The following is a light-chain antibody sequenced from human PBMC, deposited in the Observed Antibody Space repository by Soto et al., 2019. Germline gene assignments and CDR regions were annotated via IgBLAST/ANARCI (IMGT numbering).Light chain of an antibody. CDR1: QSVNSLF. Sequence: EIVLTQSPGTLSLSPGERATLSCRASQSVNSLFFGWHQQKPGQAPRLLIYGTTNRAAGIPGRFSGSGSGTDFTLTISRLEPEDSAVYFCQQYGISSKTFGQGTKVDIK. CDR2: GTT. CDR3: QQYGISSKT. J-gene: IGKJ1*01. V-gene: IGKV3-20*01.